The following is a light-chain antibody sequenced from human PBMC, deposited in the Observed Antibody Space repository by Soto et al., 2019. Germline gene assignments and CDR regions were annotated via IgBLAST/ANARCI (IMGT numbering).Light chain of an antibody. V-gene: IGLV2-23*01. Sequence: QSALTQPASVSGSPGQSITISCTGTSSDVGSYNLVSWYQQHPGKAPKLIICEGSKRPSGVSNRFSGSKSGNTASLTISGLQAEDEADYYCCSYAVSRSVVFGGGTKLTVL. CDR1: SSDVGSYNL. CDR3: CSYAVSRSVV. J-gene: IGLJ2*01. CDR2: EGS.